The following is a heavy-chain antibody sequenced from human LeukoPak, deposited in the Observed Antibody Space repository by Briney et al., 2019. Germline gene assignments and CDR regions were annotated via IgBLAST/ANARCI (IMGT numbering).Heavy chain of an antibody. CDR3: AREAQERYFDWLFSRSYYFDY. Sequence: QAGGSLRLSCAASGFTFSSYAMHWVRQAPGKGLEWVAVISYDGSNKYYADSVKGRFTISRDNSKNTLYLQMNNLRAEDTAVYYCAREAQERYFDWLFSRSYYFDYWGQGTLVTVSS. CDR2: ISYDGSNK. J-gene: IGHJ4*02. CDR1: GFTFSSYA. D-gene: IGHD3-9*01. V-gene: IGHV3-30*04.